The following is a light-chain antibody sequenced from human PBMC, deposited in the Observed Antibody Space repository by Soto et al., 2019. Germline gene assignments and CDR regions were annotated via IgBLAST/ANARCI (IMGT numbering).Light chain of an antibody. CDR2: EVS. Sequence: ALTQPASVSGSPGQSITISCTGTSSDVGGYIYVSWYQQHPGKAPKLMIYEVSNRPSGVSNRFSGSKSGNTASLTISGLQAEDEADYYCSSYSRSSFYVFGTGTKVTVL. CDR3: SSYSRSSFYV. J-gene: IGLJ1*01. V-gene: IGLV2-14*01. CDR1: SSDVGGYIY.